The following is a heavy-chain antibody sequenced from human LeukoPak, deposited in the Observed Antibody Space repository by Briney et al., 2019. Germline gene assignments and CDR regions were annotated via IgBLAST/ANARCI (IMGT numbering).Heavy chain of an antibody. CDR3: ARATASGSGRAYDH. CDR1: GESMIGHY. V-gene: IGHV4-34*01. Sequence: SETLSLTCAVYGESMIGHYWTWIRQPPGKRLEWIGEIHHSGGTNSNPSLKSRLTMSMDMSKNQFSLNLKSVTAADTAVYYCARATASGSGRAYDHWAQGNLVPVS. J-gene: IGHJ4*02. D-gene: IGHD3-10*01. CDR2: IHHSGGT.